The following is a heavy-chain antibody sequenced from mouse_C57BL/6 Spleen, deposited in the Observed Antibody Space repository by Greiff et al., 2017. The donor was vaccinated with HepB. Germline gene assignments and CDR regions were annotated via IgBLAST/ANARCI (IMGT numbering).Heavy chain of an antibody. J-gene: IGHJ2*01. Sequence: DVKLVESGGDLVKPGGSLKLSCAASGFTFSSYGMSWVRQTPDKRLEWVATISSGGSYTYYPDSVKGRFTISRDNAKNTLYLQMSSLKSEDTAMYYCARHVAFITTVVARDYFDYWGQGTTLTVSS. V-gene: IGHV5-6*02. CDR1: GFTFSSYG. CDR2: ISSGGSYT. CDR3: ARHVAFITTVVARDYFDY. D-gene: IGHD1-1*01.